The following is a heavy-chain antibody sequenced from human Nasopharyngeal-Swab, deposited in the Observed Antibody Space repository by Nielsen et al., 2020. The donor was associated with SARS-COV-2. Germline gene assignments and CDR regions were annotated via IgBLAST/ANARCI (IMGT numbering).Heavy chain of an antibody. CDR3: GRTAH. J-gene: IGHJ4*02. Sequence: LTFAAPGFTFSSYAMHWVRQAPGKGLEWVAVISYDGSNKYYADSVKGRFTISRDNSKNTLYLQMNSLRAEDTAVYYCGRTAHWGQGTLVTVSS. CDR1: GFTFSSYA. CDR2: ISYDGSNK. V-gene: IGHV3-30*04.